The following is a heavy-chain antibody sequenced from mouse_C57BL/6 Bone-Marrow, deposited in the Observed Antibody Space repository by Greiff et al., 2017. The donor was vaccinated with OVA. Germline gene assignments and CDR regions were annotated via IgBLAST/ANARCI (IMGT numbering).Heavy chain of an antibody. CDR1: GFNIKDDY. CDR3: TTSLDGYYPFAY. J-gene: IGHJ3*01. D-gene: IGHD2-3*01. Sequence: VQLQQSGVELVRPGASVKLSCTASGFNIKDDYMHWVKQRPEQGLEWIGWIDPENGDTEYASKFQGKATITADTSSNTAYLQLNSLTSEDTAVYYCTTSLDGYYPFAYWGQGTLVTVSA. V-gene: IGHV14-4*01. CDR2: IDPENGDT.